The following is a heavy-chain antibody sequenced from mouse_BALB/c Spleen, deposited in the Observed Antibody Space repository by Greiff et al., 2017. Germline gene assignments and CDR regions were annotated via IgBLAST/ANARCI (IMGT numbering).Heavy chain of an antibody. CDR2: ISYSGST. D-gene: IGHD1-1*01. CDR3: ARYNSGSSWGFAY. V-gene: IGHV3-8*02. J-gene: IGHJ3*01. CDR1: GDSITSGY. Sequence: EVKLVESGPSLVKPSQTLSLTCSVTGDSITSGYWNWIRKFPGNKLEYMGYISYSGSTYYNPSLKSRISITRDTSKNQYYLQLNSVTTEDTATYYCARYNSGSSWGFAYWGQGTLVTVSA.